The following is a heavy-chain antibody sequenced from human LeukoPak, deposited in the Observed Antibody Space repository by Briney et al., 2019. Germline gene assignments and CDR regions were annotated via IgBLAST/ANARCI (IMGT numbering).Heavy chain of an antibody. CDR1: GNTFSGYA. V-gene: IGHV3-30-3*01. CDR3: ASNGPGIAVAGYVDY. J-gene: IGHJ4*02. D-gene: IGHD6-19*01. CDR2: MSYDGSNE. Sequence: PGRSLRLSCAACGNTFSGYAMHWVRQAPGKGLEWVAVMSYDGSNEYYADSVKGRFTISRDDSKNTLYLQMNSLRAEDTAVYYCASNGPGIAVAGYVDYWGQGTLVIVSS.